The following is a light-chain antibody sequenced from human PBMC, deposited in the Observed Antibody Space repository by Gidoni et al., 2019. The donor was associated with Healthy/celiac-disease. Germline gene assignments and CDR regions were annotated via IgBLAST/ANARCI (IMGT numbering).Light chain of an antibody. V-gene: IGKV3-11*01. J-gene: IGKJ4*01. CDR2: DAS. Sequence: IVLTQSPATLSLSPEERDTLSCRASQSVSSYLAWYQQKPGQAPRLHIYDASNRATGIPARFSGSGSGTDFTLTISSLEPEDFAGYYCQQRSNWLTFGGGTKVEIK. CDR1: QSVSSY. CDR3: QQRSNWLT.